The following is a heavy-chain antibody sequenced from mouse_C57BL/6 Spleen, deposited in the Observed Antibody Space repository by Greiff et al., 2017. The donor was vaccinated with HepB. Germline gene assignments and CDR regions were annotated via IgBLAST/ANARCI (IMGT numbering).Heavy chain of an antibody. V-gene: IGHV1-82*01. CDR2: IYPGDGDT. CDR3: ARGDGRYYFDY. J-gene: IGHJ2*01. Sequence: VQLQQSGPELVKPGASVKISCKASGYAFSSSWMNWVKQRPGKGLEWIGRIYPGDGDTNYNGKFKGKATLTADKSSSTAYMQLSSLTSEDSAVYFCARGDGRYYFDYWGQGTTLTVSS. D-gene: IGHD1-1*01. CDR1: GYAFSSSW.